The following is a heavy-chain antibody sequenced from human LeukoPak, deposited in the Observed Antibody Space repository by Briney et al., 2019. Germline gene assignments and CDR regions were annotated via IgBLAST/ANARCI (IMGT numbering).Heavy chain of an antibody. CDR2: IYSGGST. J-gene: IGHJ4*02. D-gene: IGHD6-19*01. Sequence: GGSLRLSCAASGFTVSSNYMSWVRQAPGKGLEWVSVIYSGGSTYYADSVKGRLTISRDNSKNTLYLQMNSLRAEDTAVYYCARSYSSGWYYTDWGQGTLVTVSS. V-gene: IGHV3-66*01. CDR3: ARSYSSGWYYTD. CDR1: GFTVSSNY.